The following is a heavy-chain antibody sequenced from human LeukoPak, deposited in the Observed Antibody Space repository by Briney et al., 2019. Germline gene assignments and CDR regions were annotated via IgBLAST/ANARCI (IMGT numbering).Heavy chain of an antibody. CDR3: ASLRGYSYGYARIY. V-gene: IGHV3-53*01. CDR2: IYSGGST. J-gene: IGHJ4*02. CDR1: GFTVSSNY. Sequence: GGSLRLSCAASGFTVSSNYMSWVRQAPGKGLEWVSVIYSGGSTYYADSVKGRFTISRDNSKNTLYLQMNSLRAEDTAVYYCASLRGYSYGYARIYWGQGTLVTVSS. D-gene: IGHD5-18*01.